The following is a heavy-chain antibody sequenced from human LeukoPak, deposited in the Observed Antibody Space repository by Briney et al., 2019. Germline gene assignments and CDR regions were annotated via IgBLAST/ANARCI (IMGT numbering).Heavy chain of an antibody. V-gene: IGHV3-48*02. D-gene: IGHD3-10*01. CDR2: ISASGSSI. Sequence: GGSRRLSCVASGFTFSNYNMYWVRQAPGKGLEWVSYISASGSSIYHADSVKGRFTISRDNAENSLYLQMNSLRDEDTAVYYCARDFEGASGFFDYWGQGTLVTVSS. CDR3: ARDFEGASGFFDY. CDR1: GFTFSNYN. J-gene: IGHJ4*02.